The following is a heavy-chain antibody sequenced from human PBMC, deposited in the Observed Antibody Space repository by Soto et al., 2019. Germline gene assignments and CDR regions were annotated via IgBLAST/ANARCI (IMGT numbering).Heavy chain of an antibody. CDR2: TRSKANSYAT. Sequence: GGSLRLSCAASGFTFSGSAMHWVRQASGKGLEWVGRTRSKANSYATAYAASVKGRFTISRDDSKNTAYLQMNSLKTEDTAVYYCTKRGDSSSWYLNYYYGMDVWGQGTTVTVSS. D-gene: IGHD6-13*01. J-gene: IGHJ6*02. CDR3: TKRGDSSSWYLNYYYGMDV. V-gene: IGHV3-73*01. CDR1: GFTFSGSA.